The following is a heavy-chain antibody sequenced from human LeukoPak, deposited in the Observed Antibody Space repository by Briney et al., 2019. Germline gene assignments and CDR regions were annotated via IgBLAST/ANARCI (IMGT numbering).Heavy chain of an antibody. CDR2: ISTGSRSI. Sequence: GGSLRLSCAASGLTFSGYSMNWVRQAPGKGLEWVSYISTGSRSIYYADSVKGRFTISRDNAKNSLYLQMNSLRAEDTAVYYCARVRGAGLHYYYMDVWGKGTTVTVSS. CDR3: ARVRGAGLHYYYMDV. CDR1: GLTFSGYS. V-gene: IGHV3-48*01. J-gene: IGHJ6*03. D-gene: IGHD1-26*01.